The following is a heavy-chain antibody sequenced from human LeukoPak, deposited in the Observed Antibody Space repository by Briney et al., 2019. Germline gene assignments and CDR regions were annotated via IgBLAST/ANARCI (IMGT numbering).Heavy chain of an antibody. D-gene: IGHD6-25*01. CDR3: ARAGAAGAFDI. CDR1: GGSISSYY. Sequence: SETLSLTCTVSGGSISSYYRSWIRQPPGKGLEWIGYIYYSGSTNYNPSLKSRVTISVDTSKNQFSLKLSSVTAADTAVYYCARAGAAGAFDIWGQGTMVTVSS. V-gene: IGHV4-59*01. J-gene: IGHJ3*02. CDR2: IYYSGST.